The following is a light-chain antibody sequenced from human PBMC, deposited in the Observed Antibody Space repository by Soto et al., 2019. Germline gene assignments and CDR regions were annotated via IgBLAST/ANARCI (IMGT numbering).Light chain of an antibody. Sequence: QSVLTQPPSVSGAPGQRVTISCTGSSSNIGAGYDVHWYHQHPGTAPKLLIYGNSNRPSGVPDRFSGSKSGTSASLAITGLQAEDEADYYCQSYDISLSVVFGGGTKVTVL. CDR2: GNS. CDR1: SSNIGAGYD. V-gene: IGLV1-40*01. J-gene: IGLJ2*01. CDR3: QSYDISLSVV.